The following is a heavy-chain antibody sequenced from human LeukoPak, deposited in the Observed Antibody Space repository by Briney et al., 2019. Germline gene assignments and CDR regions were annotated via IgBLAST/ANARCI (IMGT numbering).Heavy chain of an antibody. Sequence: GGSLRLSCAASGFTFSSNAMSWVRQALGKGLEWVSGISGSGGSTYYADSVKGRFTISRDNSKNTLYLQMNSLRAEDTAVYYCAKDYGGNSAFFGYWGQGTLVTVSS. CDR3: AKDYGGNSAFFGY. CDR1: GFTFSSNA. D-gene: IGHD4-23*01. J-gene: IGHJ4*02. V-gene: IGHV3-23*01. CDR2: ISGSGGST.